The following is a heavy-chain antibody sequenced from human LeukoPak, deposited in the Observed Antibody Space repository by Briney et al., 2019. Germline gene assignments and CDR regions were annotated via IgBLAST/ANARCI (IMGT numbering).Heavy chain of an antibody. CDR3: ARVVPFYDFWSGYYPHIHNWFDP. J-gene: IGHJ5*02. V-gene: IGHV4-38-2*02. D-gene: IGHD3-3*01. CDR2: IYPSGST. Sequence: SQTLSLTCTVSGYSISSGYYWGWFRQPPGKGLEWIGSIYPSGSTYYSPSLKSRVTISVDTSKNQFSLKLSSVTAADTAVYYCARVVPFYDFWSGYYPHIHNWFDPWGQGTLVTVSS. CDR1: GYSISSGYY.